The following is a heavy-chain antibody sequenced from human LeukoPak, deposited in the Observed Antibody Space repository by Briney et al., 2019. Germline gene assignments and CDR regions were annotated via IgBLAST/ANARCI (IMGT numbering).Heavy chain of an antibody. CDR1: GFTFRSYW. D-gene: IGHD3-9*01. CDR3: ASLGTLVP. J-gene: IGHJ5*02. Sequence: GGSLRLSCAASGFTFRSYWMSWVRQAPGKGLEWVANINQDGSEKNFVDSVKGRFSISRDNAKNTLYLQMNSLRDEDTAVYYCASLGTLVPWGQGTLVTVSS. V-gene: IGHV3-7*01. CDR2: INQDGSEK.